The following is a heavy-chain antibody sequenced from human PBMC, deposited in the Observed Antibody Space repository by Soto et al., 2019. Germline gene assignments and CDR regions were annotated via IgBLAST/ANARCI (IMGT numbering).Heavy chain of an antibody. Sequence: VGSLRLSCAASGFIFSNYAMSWVRQGPGKGLEWVSVIGGEAVSTNCADSVKGRCTVSRDNSKNTVYLQLDSLRDDDTAVYYYAKASFRHNGIYDPFDIWGQGTMVTVSS. CDR3: AKASFRHNGIYDPFDI. J-gene: IGHJ3*02. V-gene: IGHV3-23*01. CDR1: GFIFSNYA. CDR2: IGGEAVST. D-gene: IGHD3-3*02.